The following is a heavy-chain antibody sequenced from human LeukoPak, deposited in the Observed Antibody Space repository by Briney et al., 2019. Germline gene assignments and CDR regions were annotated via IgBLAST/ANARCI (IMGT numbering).Heavy chain of an antibody. J-gene: IGHJ3*02. V-gene: IGHV1-69*05. CDR2: IIPIFGTA. CDR3: ATTVVTIRDDAFDI. CDR1: GGTFSSYA. D-gene: IGHD4-23*01. Sequence: ASVKVSCKASGGTFSSYAISWVRQAPEQGLEWMGGIIPIFGTANYAQKFQGRVTITTDESTSTAYMELSSLRSEDTAVYYCATTVVTIRDDAFDIWGQGTMVTVSS.